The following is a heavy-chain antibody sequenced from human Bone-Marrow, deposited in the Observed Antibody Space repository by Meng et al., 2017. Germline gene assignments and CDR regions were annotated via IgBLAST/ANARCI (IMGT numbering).Heavy chain of an antibody. CDR2: INHSGST. Sequence: QVRRHQWGSGLLRPSETLSLPCAVNGGSFSGYYWSGIRQPPGKGLEWIGEINHSGSTNYNPSLKSRVTISVDTSKNQFSLKLSSVTAADTAVYYCARALGGPGYGSGSLNWFDPWGQGTLVT. V-gene: IGHV4-34*01. CDR1: GGSFSGYY. J-gene: IGHJ5*02. CDR3: ARALGGPGYGSGSLNWFDP. D-gene: IGHD3-10*01.